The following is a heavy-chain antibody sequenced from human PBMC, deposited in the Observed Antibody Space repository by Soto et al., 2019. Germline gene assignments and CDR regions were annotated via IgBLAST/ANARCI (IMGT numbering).Heavy chain of an antibody. CDR3: AGFAYYYGSGSYP. CDR2: INHSGST. V-gene: IGHV4-34*01. D-gene: IGHD3-10*01. CDR1: GGSFSGYY. J-gene: IGHJ5*02. Sequence: QVQLQQWGAGLLKPSETLSLTCAVYGGSFSGYYWSWIRQPPGKGLEWIGEINHSGSTNYNPSLKIQVTISVDTSKNQFSLKLSSVTAADTAVYYCAGFAYYYGSGSYPWGQGTLVTVSS.